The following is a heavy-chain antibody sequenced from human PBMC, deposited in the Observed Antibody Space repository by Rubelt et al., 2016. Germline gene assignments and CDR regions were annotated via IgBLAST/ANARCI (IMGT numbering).Heavy chain of an antibody. CDR1: GGSFSDYY. CDR3: AGEYGMDV. CDR2: INHSGST. D-gene: IGHD2/OR15-2a*01. V-gene: IGHV4-34*01. Sequence: QVQQQQWGAGLLKPSETLSLTCAVYGGSFSDYYWSWIRQPPGKGLEWIGKINHSGSTNYNPSLKSRVTISVDTSKKHFSLKLSSVTAADTAVYYCAGEYGMDVWGQGTTVTVSS. J-gene: IGHJ6*02.